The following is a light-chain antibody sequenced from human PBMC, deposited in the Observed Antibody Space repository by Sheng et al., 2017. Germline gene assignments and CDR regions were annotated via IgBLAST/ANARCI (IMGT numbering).Light chain of an antibody. J-gene: IGKJ4*01. V-gene: IGKV3-15*01. CDR2: GAS. CDR3: QHYDKWPLP. CDR1: QSVGSN. Sequence: DIVMTQSPATLSVSPGEKATLSCRASQSVGSNLAWFQQKPGQAPRLLIYGASTRATGVPARFSGSGSGTEFTLAISSLQSEDFAVYYCQHYDKWPLPFGGGTKVEIK.